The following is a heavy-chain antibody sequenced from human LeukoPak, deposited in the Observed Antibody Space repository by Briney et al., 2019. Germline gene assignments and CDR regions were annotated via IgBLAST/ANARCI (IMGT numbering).Heavy chain of an antibody. Sequence: PGGSLRLSCAASGFTFSSYAMSWVRQAPGKGLEWVSAISGSGGSTYYADSVKGRFTISRDNSKNTLYLQMNSLRAEDTAVYYCAKDSVRYFDWSPSQIHDYWGQGTLVTVSS. J-gene: IGHJ4*02. D-gene: IGHD3-9*01. CDR1: GFTFSSYA. V-gene: IGHV3-23*01. CDR3: AKDSVRYFDWSPSQIHDY. CDR2: ISGSGGST.